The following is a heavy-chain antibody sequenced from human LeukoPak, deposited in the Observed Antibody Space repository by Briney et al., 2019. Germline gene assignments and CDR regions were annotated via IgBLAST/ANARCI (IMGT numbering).Heavy chain of an antibody. D-gene: IGHD2-2*01. Sequence: GASLKVSCKTSGYTFTGSYLHWVRQVPGQGLEWMGSTNPSTGGTKSAQQFEGRVTMARDTSNTTGYLELRSLRLDGTATYYCARGGAFCSITTCHEFDHWGQGTLVIVSS. CDR1: GYTFTGSY. CDR3: ARGGAFCSITTCHEFDH. CDR2: TNPSTGGT. J-gene: IGHJ4*02. V-gene: IGHV1-2*02.